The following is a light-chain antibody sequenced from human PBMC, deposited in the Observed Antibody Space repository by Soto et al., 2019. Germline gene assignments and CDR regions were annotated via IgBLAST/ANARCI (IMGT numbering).Light chain of an antibody. CDR1: QSVSRN. J-gene: IGKJ2*01. Sequence: EILMTQSPATLSVSPGERATLSCRASQSVSRNLAWYQQKPGQAPRLLIYAASTRATGVPPRFSGSGSGTEFSLTISSLQSEDFAVYYCQQYKEWPPYTFGQGTKLE. CDR2: AAS. V-gene: IGKV3-15*01. CDR3: QQYKEWPPYT.